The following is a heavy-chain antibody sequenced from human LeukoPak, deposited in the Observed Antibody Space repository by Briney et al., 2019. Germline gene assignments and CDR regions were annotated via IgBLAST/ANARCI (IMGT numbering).Heavy chain of an antibody. CDR3: ARRVSSSGSSWYFDY. CDR2: IYYSGST. J-gene: IGHJ4*02. Sequence: SETLSLTCTVSGGSISSSSYYWGWIRQPPGKGLEWIGSIYYSGSTYYNPSLKSRVTISVDTSKNQFSPKLSSVTAADTAVYYCARRVSSSGSSWYFDYWGQGTLVTVSS. V-gene: IGHV4-39*07. CDR1: GGSISSSSYY. D-gene: IGHD3-22*01.